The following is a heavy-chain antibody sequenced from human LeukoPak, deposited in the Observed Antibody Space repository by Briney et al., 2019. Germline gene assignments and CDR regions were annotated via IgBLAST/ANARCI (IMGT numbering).Heavy chain of an antibody. D-gene: IGHD1-1*01. Sequence: PGGSLRLSCAASAFIFNRSWMNWVRQAPGKGLEWVANMDPSESHKRYVDSVKGRFTISKDNPGTSLYLDMYGLRAEDTAIYYCAIWTSGNYWGQGTLVTVSS. J-gene: IGHJ4*02. CDR3: AIWTSGNY. V-gene: IGHV3-7*01. CDR1: AFIFNRSW. CDR2: MDPSESHK.